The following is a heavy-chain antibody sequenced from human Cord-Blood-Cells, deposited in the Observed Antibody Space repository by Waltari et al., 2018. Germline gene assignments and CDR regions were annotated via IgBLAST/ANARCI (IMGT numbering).Heavy chain of an antibody. CDR2: IYSGGST. V-gene: IGHV3-53*01. CDR1: GFTVRSNY. D-gene: IGHD1-26*01. Sequence: EVQLVESGGGLIQPGGSLRLSCAASGFTVRSNYMRWVRQAPGKGLEWVSVIYSGGSTYYADSVKGRFTISRDNSKNTLYLQMNSLRAEDTAVYYCAREGKGSYYYFDYWGQGTLVTVSS. CDR3: AREGKGSYYYFDY. J-gene: IGHJ4*02.